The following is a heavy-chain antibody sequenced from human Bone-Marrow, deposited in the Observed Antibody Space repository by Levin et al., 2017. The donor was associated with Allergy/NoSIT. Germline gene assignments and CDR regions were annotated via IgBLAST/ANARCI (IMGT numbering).Heavy chain of an antibody. J-gene: IGHJ4*02. D-gene: IGHD3-3*01. CDR3: ASLGTYDFWSGYYYENFDY. Sequence: GGSLRLSCAASGFTFSSYEMNWVRQAPGKGLEWVSYISSSGSTIYYADSVKGRFTISRDNAKNSLYLQMNSLRAEDTAVYYCASLGTYDFWSGYYYENFDYWGQGTLVTVSS. V-gene: IGHV3-48*03. CDR1: GFTFSSYE. CDR2: ISSSGSTI.